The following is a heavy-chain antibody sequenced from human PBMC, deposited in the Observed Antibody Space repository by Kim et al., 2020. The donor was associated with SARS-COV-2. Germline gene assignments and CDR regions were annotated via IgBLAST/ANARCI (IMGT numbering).Heavy chain of an antibody. J-gene: IGHJ4*02. CDR3: AKDNGILQYYFDY. D-gene: IGHD3-3*01. Sequence: YADSVKGRFTISRDNSKNTLYLQMNSLRAEDTAVYYCAKDNGILQYYFDYWGQGTLVTVSS. V-gene: IGHV3-30*02.